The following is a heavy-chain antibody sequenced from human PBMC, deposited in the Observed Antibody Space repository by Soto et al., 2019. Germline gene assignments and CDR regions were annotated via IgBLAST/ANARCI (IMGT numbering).Heavy chain of an antibody. CDR2: IYHSGST. Sequence: QVQLQESGPGLVKPSGTLSLTCAVSGGSISSSNWWSWVRQPPGKGLEWIGEIYHSGSTNYNPSLKSRVTISVDNSKNQFSLKLSSVTAADTAVYYCARARIFYCDSSGALDYWGQGTLVTVSS. V-gene: IGHV4-4*02. CDR3: ARARIFYCDSSGALDY. J-gene: IGHJ4*02. D-gene: IGHD3-22*01. CDR1: GGSISSSNW.